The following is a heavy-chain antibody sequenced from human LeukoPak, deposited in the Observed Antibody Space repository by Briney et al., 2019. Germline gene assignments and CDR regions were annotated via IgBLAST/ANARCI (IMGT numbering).Heavy chain of an antibody. Sequence: ASVKVSCKASGYTFTSYAMNWVRQAPGQGLEWMGWINTNTGNPTYAQGFTGRFVFSLDTSVSTAYLQISSLKAEDTAVYYCARESWYYYGSDARGYYFDYWGQGTLVTVSS. CDR3: ARESWYYYGSDARGYYFDY. D-gene: IGHD3-10*01. J-gene: IGHJ4*02. CDR1: GYTFTSYA. CDR2: INTNTGNP. V-gene: IGHV7-4-1*02.